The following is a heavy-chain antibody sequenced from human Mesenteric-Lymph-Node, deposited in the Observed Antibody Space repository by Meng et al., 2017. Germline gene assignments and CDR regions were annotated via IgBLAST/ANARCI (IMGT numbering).Heavy chain of an antibody. D-gene: IGHD3-10*01. Sequence: ASVKVSCKPSGYTLTSYGIRWVRQAPGQGLEWMGWISAYNGNTNYAQKLQGRVTMTTDTSTSTAYMELRSLRSDDTAVYYCARDDEITMVRGVISADYYYYGMDVWGQGTTVTVSS. CDR2: ISAYNGNT. CDR1: GYTLTSYG. CDR3: ARDDEITMVRGVISADYYYYGMDV. V-gene: IGHV1-18*01. J-gene: IGHJ6*02.